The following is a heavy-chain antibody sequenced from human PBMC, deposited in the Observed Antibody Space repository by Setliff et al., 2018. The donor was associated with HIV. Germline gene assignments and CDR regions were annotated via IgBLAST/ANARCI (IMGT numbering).Heavy chain of an antibody. CDR2: IQHDGTT. Sequence: GESLKISCATSGFNVTSNYINWVRQAPGRGLEWVSGIQHDGTTYYADSVKGRFSVSRDMSRNILYLQMHDLTAEDSALYYCARETGQFLLWGPGTLVTVS. D-gene: IGHD2-21*01. CDR3: ARETGQFLL. J-gene: IGHJ4*02. CDR1: GFNVTSNY. V-gene: IGHV3-66*01.